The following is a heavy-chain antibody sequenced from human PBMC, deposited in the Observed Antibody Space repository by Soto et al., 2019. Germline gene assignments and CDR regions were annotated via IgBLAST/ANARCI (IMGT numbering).Heavy chain of an antibody. J-gene: IGHJ3*02. CDR1: GFTFSSYA. Sequence: GGSLRLSCAASGFTFSSYAMSWVRQAPGKGLEWVSAISGSGGSTYYADSVKGRFTISRDNSKNTLYLQMNSLRAEDTAVYYCAKDYRIMITFGLRRNAFDIWGQGTMVTVS. D-gene: IGHD3-16*01. V-gene: IGHV3-23*01. CDR2: ISGSGGST. CDR3: AKDYRIMITFGLRRNAFDI.